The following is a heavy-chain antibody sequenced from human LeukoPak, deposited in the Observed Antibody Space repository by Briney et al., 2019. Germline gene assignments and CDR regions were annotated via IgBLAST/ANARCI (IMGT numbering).Heavy chain of an antibody. CDR3: ARGGRVDTAKIDY. Sequence: PSETLSLTCTVSGGSISSYYWSWIRQPPGKGLEWIGYIYYSGSTNYNPSLKSRVTISVDTPKNQFSLKLSSVTAADTAVYYCARGGRVDTAKIDYWGQGTLVTVSS. J-gene: IGHJ4*02. D-gene: IGHD5-18*01. V-gene: IGHV4-59*01. CDR2: IYYSGST. CDR1: GGSISSYY.